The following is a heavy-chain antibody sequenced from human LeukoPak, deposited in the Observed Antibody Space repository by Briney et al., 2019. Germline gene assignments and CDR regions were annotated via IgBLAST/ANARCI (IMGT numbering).Heavy chain of an antibody. Sequence: GGSLRLSCAASEFTFSSSAVSWVRQAPGKGLEWVPSVSVNGLSTYYADSVKGRFTISRDNSNNTVYLQMNSLRAEDTAVYYCAISTSWYSGGFEYWGQGTRVTVSS. V-gene: IGHV3-23*01. D-gene: IGHD6-13*01. CDR3: AISTSWYSGGFEY. J-gene: IGHJ4*02. CDR1: EFTFSSSA. CDR2: VSVNGLST.